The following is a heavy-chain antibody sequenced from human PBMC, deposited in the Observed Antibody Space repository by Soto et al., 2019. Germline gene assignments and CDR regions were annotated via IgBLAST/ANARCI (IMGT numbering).Heavy chain of an antibody. CDR2: IHYSGST. CDR3: ARVGYYDSSGYYH. D-gene: IGHD3-22*01. J-gene: IGHJ4*02. Sequence: SETLSLTCTVSGGSVSSTSYYWTWIRQPPGKGLEWIGYIHYSGSTNYNPSLQSRATISVDTSKNHFSLELTSVTAADTAVYYCARVGYYDSSGYYHWGQGTLVTVSS. CDR1: GGSVSSTSYY. V-gene: IGHV4-61*01.